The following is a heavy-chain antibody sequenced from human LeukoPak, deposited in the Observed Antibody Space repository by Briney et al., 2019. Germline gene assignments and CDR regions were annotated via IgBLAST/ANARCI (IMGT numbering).Heavy chain of an antibody. CDR3: ARRGGSRDAFDI. Sequence: SVKVSCKASGGTFSSYAISWVRQAPGQGLEWMGGIIPIFGTANYAQKFQGRVTITADESTSTAYMELSSLRSEDTAVYYCARRGGSRDAFDIWGQGTMVTVSS. D-gene: IGHD1-26*01. CDR1: GGTFSSYA. CDR2: IIPIFGTA. V-gene: IGHV1-69*01. J-gene: IGHJ3*02.